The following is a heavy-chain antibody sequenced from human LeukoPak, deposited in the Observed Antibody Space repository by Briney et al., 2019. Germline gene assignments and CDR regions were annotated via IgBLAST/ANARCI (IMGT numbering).Heavy chain of an antibody. CDR2: ISYDGSNK. J-gene: IGHJ4*02. V-gene: IGHV3-30-3*01. D-gene: IGHD6-6*01. CDR1: GFTFSSYA. CDR3: ARAVAARRYFDY. Sequence: GGSLRLSCAASGFTFSSYAMPWVRQAPGKGLEWVAVISYDGSNKYYADSVKGRFTISRDNSKNTLYLQMNSLRAEDTAVYYCARAVAARRYFDYWGQGTLVTVSS.